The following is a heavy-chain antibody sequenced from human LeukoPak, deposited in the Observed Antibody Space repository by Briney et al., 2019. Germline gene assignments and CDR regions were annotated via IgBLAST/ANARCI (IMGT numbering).Heavy chain of an antibody. CDR3: TREDPYGSGSHDY. CDR1: GYTFTGYY. J-gene: IGHJ4*02. Sequence: GASVKVSCKASGYTFTGYYVHWVRQAPGQGLEWMGRINPNSGGTNYAQKFQGRVTMTRDTSISTAYMELSSLRPDDTAMYYCTREDPYGSGSHDYWGQGTLVTVSS. V-gene: IGHV1-2*06. D-gene: IGHD3-10*01. CDR2: INPNSGGT.